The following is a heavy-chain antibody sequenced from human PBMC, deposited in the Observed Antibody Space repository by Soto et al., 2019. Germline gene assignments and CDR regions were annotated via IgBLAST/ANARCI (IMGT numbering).Heavy chain of an antibody. Sequence: GGSLRLSCAASGFTVGRNYMTWVRQAPGRGLEWVSVIYGGGATHYADSVKGRFTISRDNSKNTLYLQMNSLRAEDTAVYYCARGAYYYDSSGLSYWGQGTLVTVSS. CDR2: IYGGGAT. J-gene: IGHJ4*02. D-gene: IGHD3-22*01. CDR1: GFTVGRNY. CDR3: ARGAYYYDSSGLSY. V-gene: IGHV3-66*01.